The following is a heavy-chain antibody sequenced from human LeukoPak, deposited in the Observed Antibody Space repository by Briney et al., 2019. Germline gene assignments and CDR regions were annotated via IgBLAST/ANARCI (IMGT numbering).Heavy chain of an antibody. Sequence: GASVKVSCKASGGTFSSYAISWVRQAPGQGLEWMGGIIPILGIADYAQKFQGRVTITADKSTSTAYMELSSLRSEDTAVYYCARGGPVNAYYYDSSGYFSCDYWGQGTLVTVSS. D-gene: IGHD3-22*01. CDR2: IIPILGIA. CDR1: GGTFSSYA. J-gene: IGHJ4*02. V-gene: IGHV1-69*10. CDR3: ARGGPVNAYYYDSSGYFSCDY.